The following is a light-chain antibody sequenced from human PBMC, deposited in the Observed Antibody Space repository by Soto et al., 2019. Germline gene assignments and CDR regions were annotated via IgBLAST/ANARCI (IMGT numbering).Light chain of an antibody. J-gene: IGLJ2*01. CDR2: EVS. V-gene: IGLV2-14*01. Sequence: QSVLTQPASVSGSPGQSITISCTGTSSDVGGYNYVSWYQQHPGKAPKLMIYEVSNRPSGVSNRFSGSKSGNTASLTISGLQAEDEADYYCSSYTSSSTLAVLGGGTKLTVL. CDR3: SSYTSSSTLAV. CDR1: SSDVGGYNY.